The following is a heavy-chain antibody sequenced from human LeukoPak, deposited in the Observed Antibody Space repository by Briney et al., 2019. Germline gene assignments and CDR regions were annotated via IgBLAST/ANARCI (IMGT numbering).Heavy chain of an antibody. D-gene: IGHD7-27*01. V-gene: IGHV3-23*01. CDR2: ISGSGGST. J-gene: IGHJ4*02. Sequence: GGSLRLSCAASGFTVSSNYMSWVRQAPGKGLEWVSAISGSGGSTYYADSVKGRFTISGDNSKNTLYLQMNSLRAEDTAVYYCAKGGGLGTYYFDYWGQGTLVTVSS. CDR1: GFTVSSNY. CDR3: AKGGGLGTYYFDY.